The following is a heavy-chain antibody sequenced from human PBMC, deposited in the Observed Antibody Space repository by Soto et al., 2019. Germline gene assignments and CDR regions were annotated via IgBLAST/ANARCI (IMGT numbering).Heavy chain of an antibody. V-gene: IGHV3-48*01. CDR3: ARDHYGDSSVFEV. J-gene: IGHJ3*01. Sequence: EVQLVESGGGLVQPGGSLRLSCAASGFTFSSYSMNWVRQAPGKGLEWVSYISSSSNTIYYADSVRGRFTISRDNAKNTLHLQIKSLRAEYTAVDYCARDHYGDSSVFEVWGRGTKGTVSS. CDR2: ISSSSNTI. D-gene: IGHD4-17*01. CDR1: GFTFSSYS.